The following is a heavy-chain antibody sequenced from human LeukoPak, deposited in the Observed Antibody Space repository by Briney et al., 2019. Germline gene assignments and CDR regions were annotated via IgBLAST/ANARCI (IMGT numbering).Heavy chain of an antibody. J-gene: IGHJ4*02. V-gene: IGHV4-4*02. CDR3: AREEMPGKFDY. D-gene: IGHD1-26*01. Sequence: SETLSLTCAVSGDSISSSHWWSWVRQSPGQGLEWIGEIYHSGNTNYNPSLESRVAISLDKSSNQFSLRLTSVTAADTAMYFCAREEMPGKFDYWGQGILVTVSS. CDR2: IYHSGNT. CDR1: GDSISSSHW.